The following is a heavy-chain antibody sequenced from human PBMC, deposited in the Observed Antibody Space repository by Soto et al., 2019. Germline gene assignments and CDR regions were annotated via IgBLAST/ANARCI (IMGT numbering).Heavy chain of an antibody. D-gene: IGHD3-10*01. CDR3: AVGMVREILIFESSGMHV. V-gene: IGHV1-69*01. Sequence: QVHLVQSGAEVKKPGSSVKVSCKTSGGSFNNYAVSWVRQAPGQGLEWMGGIIPNFDTPNYAQKFQDRVTIIADESTSTVYMELRRLRSNDTAVYYCAVGMVREILIFESSGMHVWGQGTTVIVSS. CDR2: IIPNFDTP. CDR1: GGSFNNYA. J-gene: IGHJ6*02.